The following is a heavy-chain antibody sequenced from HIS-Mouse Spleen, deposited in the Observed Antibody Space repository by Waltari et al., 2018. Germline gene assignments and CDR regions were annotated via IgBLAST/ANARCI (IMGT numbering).Heavy chain of an antibody. CDR2: IYYSGSN. J-gene: IGHJ2*01. CDR1: GGSISSSSYY. CDR3: AREIPYSSSWYDWYFDL. D-gene: IGHD6-13*01. Sequence: QLQLQESGPGLVKPSETLSLTCTVSGGSISSSSYYWVWIRQPPGKGLEWIGSIYYSGSNYYNPSLKSRVTISVDTSKNQFSLKLSSVTAADTVVYYCAREIPYSSSWYDWYFDLWGRGTLVTVSS. V-gene: IGHV4-39*07.